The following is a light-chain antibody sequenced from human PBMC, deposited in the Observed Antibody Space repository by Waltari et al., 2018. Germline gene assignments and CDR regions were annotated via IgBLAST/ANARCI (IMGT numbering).Light chain of an antibody. Sequence: EIALTQSPGTMSLSPGERATLSCRASQSIGIYLAWYQQKPGQAPRLPRSHASSKATGIPDRFSGSGSWTDFSLTISRLEPENFAVYYCQKYESLPATFGQGTKVEIK. CDR2: HAS. CDR3: QKYESLPAT. J-gene: IGKJ1*01. V-gene: IGKV3-20*01. CDR1: QSIGIY.